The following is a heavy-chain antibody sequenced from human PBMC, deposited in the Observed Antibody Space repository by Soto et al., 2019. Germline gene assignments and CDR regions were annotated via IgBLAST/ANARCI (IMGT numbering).Heavy chain of an antibody. CDR2: INSNGGST. V-gene: IGHV3-64*01. D-gene: IGHD6-19*01. Sequence: PGGSLRLSCAASGFTFSSYAMHWVRQAPGKGLEYVSTINSNGGSTYYANSVKGRFTISRDNSKNTLYLQMDSLRAEDTAVYYCARDGLVGYAFDIWGQGTMVTVSS. CDR1: GFTFSSYA. J-gene: IGHJ3*02. CDR3: ARDGLVGYAFDI.